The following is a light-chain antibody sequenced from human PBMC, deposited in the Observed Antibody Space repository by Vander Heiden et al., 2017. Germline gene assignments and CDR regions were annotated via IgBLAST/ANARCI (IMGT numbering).Light chain of an antibody. CDR2: AAS. V-gene: IGKV1-39*01. J-gene: IGKJ4*01. Sequence: DIQMTQSPSSLSASVGDRVTITCRASQSISSYLNWYQQKPGKAPKLMIYAASSGQSGVPYRFSGSGSGTDFTLTSSRRQPEDFATYYGQQSYSTHTFGGGTKVEIK. CDR1: QSISSY. CDR3: QQSYSTHT.